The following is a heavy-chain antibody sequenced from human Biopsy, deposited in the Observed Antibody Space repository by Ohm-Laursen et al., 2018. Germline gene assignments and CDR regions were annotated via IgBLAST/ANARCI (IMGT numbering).Heavy chain of an antibody. CDR2: MYNREST. CDR1: AASVSGGTFY. J-gene: IGHJ4*02. Sequence: SQTLSLTCTVSAASVSGGTFYWGWIRPPPGKGLEGIGYMYNRESTNYSPSRKSRVTILLDTSKNQFSLRLSSVTAADTAVYYCARAAFGPFDSWGQGALVTVSS. CDR3: ARAAFGPFDS. V-gene: IGHV4-61*01. D-gene: IGHD3-16*01.